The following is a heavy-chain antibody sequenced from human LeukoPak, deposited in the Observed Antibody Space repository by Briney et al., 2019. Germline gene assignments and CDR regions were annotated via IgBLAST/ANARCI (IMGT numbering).Heavy chain of an antibody. D-gene: IGHD6-19*01. Sequence: GGSLRLSCAVSGFSISSHAMSWVRQAPGTGLDWVSSITAGAGSTYYADSVKGRFTISRDNAKNSLYLQMNSLRAEDTAVYYCSTRRGVVQWLDRLDYWGQGTLVTVSS. CDR2: ITAGAGST. CDR1: GFSISSHA. CDR3: STRRGVVQWLDRLDY. V-gene: IGHV3-23*01. J-gene: IGHJ4*02.